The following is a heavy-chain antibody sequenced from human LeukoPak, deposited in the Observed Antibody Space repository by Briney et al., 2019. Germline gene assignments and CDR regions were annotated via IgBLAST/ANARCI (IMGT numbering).Heavy chain of an antibody. CDR3: ARGVYDSSGYYYP. Sequence: GGSLRLSCAASGFTFSSHGMNWVRQAPGKGLEWVSGIIPSGHTTYYADSVKGRFTISRDNAKNSLYLQMSSLRAEDTAVYYCARGVYDSSGYYYPWGQGTLVTVSS. CDR2: IIPSGHTT. CDR1: GFTFSSHG. J-gene: IGHJ5*02. D-gene: IGHD3-22*01. V-gene: IGHV3-48*04.